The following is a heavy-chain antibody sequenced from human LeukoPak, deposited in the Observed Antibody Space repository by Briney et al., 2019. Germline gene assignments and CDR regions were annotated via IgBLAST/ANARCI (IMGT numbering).Heavy chain of an antibody. CDR1: GFTFSSSG. Sequence: PGGSLRLSCAASGFTFSSSGMHWDRQPPGKGLEWVTFLRYDGSNKYYADSVKGRFTISRDNSKNTLFLQMNSLRAEDTAVYYCAKEASRGYSFPYTPIEKPYYFDYWGQGTLVTVSS. CDR2: LRYDGSNK. D-gene: IGHD5-18*01. V-gene: IGHV3-30*02. CDR3: AKEASRGYSFPYTPIEKPYYFDY. J-gene: IGHJ4*02.